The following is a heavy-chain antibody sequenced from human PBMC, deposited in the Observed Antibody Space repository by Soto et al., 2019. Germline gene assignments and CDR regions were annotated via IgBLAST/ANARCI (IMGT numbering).Heavy chain of an antibody. CDR1: GYTFTGYY. D-gene: IGHD5-12*01. CDR2: INPNSGGT. V-gene: IGHV1-2*02. CDR3: ARANSGDDDEFDY. Sequence: ASVKVSCKASGYTFTGYYIHWVRQAPGQGLEWMGWINPNSGGTGYPQKFQGRVTMTRDSSITTAYMELSSLRSDDTAVYYCARANSGDDDEFDYWGQGTPVTVSS. J-gene: IGHJ4*02.